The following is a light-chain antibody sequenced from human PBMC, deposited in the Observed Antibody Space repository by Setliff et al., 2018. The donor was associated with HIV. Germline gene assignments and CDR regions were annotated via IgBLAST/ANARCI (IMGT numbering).Light chain of an antibody. CDR3: CAYAGSSTYV. Sequence: QSALTQPASVSGSPGQSITISCTGTSSDVGGYNYVSWYQQHPGKAPKLMISEVRKRPSGVSNRFSGSKSGNTASLTISGLQAEDEADYFCCAYAGSSTYVFGTGTKVTVL. CDR1: SSDVGGYNY. V-gene: IGLV2-23*02. CDR2: EVR. J-gene: IGLJ1*01.